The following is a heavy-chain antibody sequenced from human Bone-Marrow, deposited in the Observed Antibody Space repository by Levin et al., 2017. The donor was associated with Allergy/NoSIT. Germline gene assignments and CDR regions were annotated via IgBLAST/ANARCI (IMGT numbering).Heavy chain of an antibody. CDR2: INPKSGDS. V-gene: IGHV1-8*02. CDR3: ARGVLQAWGNAFDL. J-gene: IGHJ3*01. Sequence: VASVKVSCKTSGNSFLNYDFNWVRQATGQGLEWMGWINPKSGDSGYAQKFQGRVTITANTSISTAYMELSSLRSEDTAVYFCARGVLQAWGNAFDLWGQGTLVIVSS. CDR1: GNSFLNYD. D-gene: IGHD2-15*01.